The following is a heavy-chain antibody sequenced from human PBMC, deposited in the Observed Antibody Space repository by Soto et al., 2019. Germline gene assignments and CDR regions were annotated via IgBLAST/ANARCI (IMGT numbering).Heavy chain of an antibody. D-gene: IGHD3-10*01. Sequence: LSLTCTVSGGSISSGGYYWSWIRQHPGKGLEWIGYIYYSGSTYYNPSLKSRVTISVDTSKNQFSLKLSSVTAADTAVYYCARGVRGFGDLWGQGTTVTVSS. J-gene: IGHJ6*02. CDR1: GGSISSGGYY. CDR3: ARGVRGFGDL. V-gene: IGHV4-31*03. CDR2: IYYSGST.